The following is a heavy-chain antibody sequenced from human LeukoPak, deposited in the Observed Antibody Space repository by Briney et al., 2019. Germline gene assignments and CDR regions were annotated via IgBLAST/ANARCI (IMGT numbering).Heavy chain of an antibody. CDR3: ARGDYGDVRRQYGMDV. J-gene: IGHJ6*02. V-gene: IGHV1-18*01. CDR1: GGTFSSYT. D-gene: IGHD4-17*01. Sequence: PVASVKVSCKASGGTFSSYTISWVRQAPGQGLEWMGWISAYNGNTNYAQKLQGRVTMTTDTSTSTAYMELRSLRSDDTAVYYCARGDYGDVRRQYGMDVWGQGTTVTVSS. CDR2: ISAYNGNT.